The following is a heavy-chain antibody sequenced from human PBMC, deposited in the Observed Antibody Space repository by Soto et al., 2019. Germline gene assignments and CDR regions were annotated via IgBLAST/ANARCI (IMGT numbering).Heavy chain of an antibody. CDR3: ARDDSASIAAHFDY. V-gene: IGHV3-33*01. D-gene: IGHD6-6*01. CDR2: IWYDGSNK. Sequence: WGSLRLSCAASGFAFVSYGMHFVRHSPGKWLEWVAVIWYDGSNKYYADSVKGRFTISRDNSKNTLYLQMNSLRAEDTAVYYCARDDSASIAAHFDYWGQGTLVTVSS. CDR1: GFAFVSYG. J-gene: IGHJ4*02.